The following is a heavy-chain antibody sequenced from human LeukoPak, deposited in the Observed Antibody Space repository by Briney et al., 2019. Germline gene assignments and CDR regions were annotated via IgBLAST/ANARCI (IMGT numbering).Heavy chain of an antibody. CDR1: GGTFSSYA. CDR3: AQDSAMVRGNYYMDV. D-gene: IGHD3-10*01. CDR2: IIPMFGTA. V-gene: IGHV1-69*06. Sequence: SVKVSCKASGGTFSSYAISWVRQAPGQGLEWMGGIIPMFGTANYAQKFQGRVTITADKSTTTVYMELSSLRIDDTAIYYCAQDSAMVRGNYYMDVWGKGTTVTISS. J-gene: IGHJ6*03.